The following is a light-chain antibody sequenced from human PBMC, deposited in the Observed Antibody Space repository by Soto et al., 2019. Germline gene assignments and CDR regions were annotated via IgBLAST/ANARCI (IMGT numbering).Light chain of an antibody. CDR2: ASS. J-gene: IGLJ1*01. CDR1: SSDVGGYNY. V-gene: IGLV2-14*01. Sequence: QSVLTQPASVSGSPGQSITISCTGTSSDVGGYNYVSWYQHHAGKAPRLMIYASSNRPSGVSHRFSGSRSGNTASLTISGLQDEDEADYYCRSYTSGSTLYDFANGTKVTV. CDR3: RSYTSGSTLYD.